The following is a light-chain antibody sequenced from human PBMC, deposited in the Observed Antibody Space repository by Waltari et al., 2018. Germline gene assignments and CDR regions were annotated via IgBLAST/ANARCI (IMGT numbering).Light chain of an antibody. CDR3: QHRSAWPLT. Sequence: EIVLTQSPATLSLSPGERATLSCRASQSVNSYLAWYQHKPGQPPRLLISDASNRATGIPARFSGSGSGTDFTLTISTLEPEDFAVYYCQHRSAWPLTFGGGTKVEI. CDR1: QSVNSY. J-gene: IGKJ4*01. V-gene: IGKV3-11*01. CDR2: DAS.